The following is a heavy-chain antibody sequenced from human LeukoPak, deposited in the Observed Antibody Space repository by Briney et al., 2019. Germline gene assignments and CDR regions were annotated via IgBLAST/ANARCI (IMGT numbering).Heavy chain of an antibody. CDR2: ISAYNGNT. Sequence: ASLKVSSKPSVGTFSIYATRTVPQTPGQGLWCMGWISAYNGNTNYAQKLQGRVTMTTDTSTSTAYMDLRSLRSDDTAVYYCARDRVSIIRGYQLPSYDYWGQGTLVTVSS. D-gene: IGHD2-2*01. J-gene: IGHJ4*02. CDR1: VGTFSIYA. V-gene: IGHV1-18*01. CDR3: ARDRVSIIRGYQLPSYDY.